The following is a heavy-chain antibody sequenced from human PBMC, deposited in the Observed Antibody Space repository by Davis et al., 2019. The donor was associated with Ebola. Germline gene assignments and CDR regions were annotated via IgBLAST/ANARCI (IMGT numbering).Heavy chain of an antibody. CDR1: GGSFSGYY. CDR2: INHSGST. V-gene: IGHV4-34*01. D-gene: IGHD2-8*02. J-gene: IGHJ4*02. Sequence: MPSETLSLTCAVYGGSFSGYYWSWIRQPPGKGLEWIGEINHSGSTNYNPSLKSRVTISVDTSKNQFSLKLSSVTAADTAVYYCARDFRPWQVVYSQFDYWGQGTLVTVSS. CDR3: ARDFRPWQVVYSQFDY.